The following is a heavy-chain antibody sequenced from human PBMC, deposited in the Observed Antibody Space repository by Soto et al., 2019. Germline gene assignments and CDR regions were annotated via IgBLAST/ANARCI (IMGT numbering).Heavy chain of an antibody. J-gene: IGHJ4*02. Sequence: QVQLVQSGGEVKKPGASVKVSCKASGYTFTMYGISWVRQAPGQGLEWMGWISAYNGNTDYAQKVQGRLTMTTDTTTSTVYMELRSLRSDDTAVYYCARQEYYYDGSGNGGTEFDSWGQGTLVTVSS. D-gene: IGHD3-22*01. CDR3: ARQEYYYDGSGNGGTEFDS. V-gene: IGHV1-18*01. CDR1: GYTFTMYG. CDR2: ISAYNGNT.